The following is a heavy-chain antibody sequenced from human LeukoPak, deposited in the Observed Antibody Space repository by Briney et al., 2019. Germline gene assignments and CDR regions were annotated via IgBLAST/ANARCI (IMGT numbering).Heavy chain of an antibody. V-gene: IGHV3-23*01. CDR2: ISGSGGST. CDR3: AKDVRYYYDSSGYHPDAFDI. J-gene: IGHJ3*02. D-gene: IGHD3-22*01. CDR1: GFTFSSYA. Sequence: PGGSLRLSCAASGFTFSSYAMSWVRQAPGKGLEWVSAISGSGGSTYYADSVKGRFTISRDNPKNTLYLQMNSLRAEDTAVYYCAKDVRYYYDSSGYHPDAFDIWGQGTMVTVSS.